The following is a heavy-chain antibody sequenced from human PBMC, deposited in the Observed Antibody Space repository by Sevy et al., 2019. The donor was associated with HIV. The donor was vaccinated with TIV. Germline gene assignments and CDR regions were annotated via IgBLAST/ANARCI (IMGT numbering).Heavy chain of an antibody. D-gene: IGHD4-17*01. Sequence: GGSLRLSCTASGFTFSSYAMSWVRQSPGKGLEWVSCIIGSGGRTYYAESVKGRFTISRDNAKNTLYLQMNNLRAEDTAVYYCAKDGHDYGDFYFNYLGQGTLVTVSS. CDR3: AKDGHDYGDFYFNY. J-gene: IGHJ4*02. V-gene: IGHV3-23*01. CDR2: IIGSGGRT. CDR1: GFTFSSYA.